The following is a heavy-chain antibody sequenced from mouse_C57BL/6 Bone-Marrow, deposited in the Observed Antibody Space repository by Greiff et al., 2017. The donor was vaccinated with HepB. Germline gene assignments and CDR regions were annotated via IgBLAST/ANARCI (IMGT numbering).Heavy chain of an antibody. CDR2: IYPGDGDT. Sequence: QVQLKESGPELVKPGASVKISCKASGYAFSSSWMNWVKQRPGKGLEWIGRIYPGDGDTNYNGKFKGKATLTADKSSSTAYMQLSSLTSEDSAVYFCARPYGYYLPWFAYWGQGTLVTVSA. CDR3: ARPYGYYLPWFAY. V-gene: IGHV1-82*01. CDR1: GYAFSSSW. J-gene: IGHJ3*01. D-gene: IGHD2-3*01.